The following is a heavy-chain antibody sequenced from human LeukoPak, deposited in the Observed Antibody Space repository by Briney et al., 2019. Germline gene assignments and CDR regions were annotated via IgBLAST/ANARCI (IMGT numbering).Heavy chain of an antibody. Sequence: GGSLRLSCVTSGFTFYNYAMSWVRQAPGKGLEWVSAMSGNAINTYYVGSVKGRFTMSRDNSKNTLYLQMNSLRAEDTAVYYCAKGPYDYSNHYIDYWGQGTLVTVSS. CDR1: GFTFYNYA. V-gene: IGHV3-23*01. D-gene: IGHD4-11*01. J-gene: IGHJ4*02. CDR3: AKGPYDYSNHYIDY. CDR2: MSGNAINT.